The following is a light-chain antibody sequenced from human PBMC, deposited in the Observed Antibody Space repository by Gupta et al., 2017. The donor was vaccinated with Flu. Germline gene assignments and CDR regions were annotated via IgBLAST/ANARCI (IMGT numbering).Light chain of an antibody. J-gene: IGKJ4*01. CDR3: HQYAYSPLT. Sequence: EIVLTQSPGTLSLSPGERATLSCRASQSVTNNYLGWYQQKPGQAPRLLIYNVFIRPTGIPDRFSGSESGTDFTLTISRLEPEDFAVYFCHQYAYSPLTFGGGTKVEIK. CDR1: QSVTNNY. CDR2: NVF. V-gene: IGKV3-20*01.